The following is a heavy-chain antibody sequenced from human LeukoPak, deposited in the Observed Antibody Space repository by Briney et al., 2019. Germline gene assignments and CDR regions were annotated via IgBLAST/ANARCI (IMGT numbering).Heavy chain of an antibody. J-gene: IGHJ4*02. V-gene: IGHV1-2*02. CDR3: ARPFIETPSLGALDY. D-gene: IGHD4-23*01. CDR2: INPDSGGT. Sequence: ASVKVSCKASGYTFTDYYMHWVRQAPGQGLEWMGWINPDSGGTNYAQNFQGRVTMTRDTSISTAYMELSRLRSDDTAVYYCARPFIETPSLGALDYWAREPWSPSPQ. CDR1: GYTFTDYY.